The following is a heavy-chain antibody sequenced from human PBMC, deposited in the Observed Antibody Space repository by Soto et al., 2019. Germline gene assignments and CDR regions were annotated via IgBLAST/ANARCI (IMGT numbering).Heavy chain of an antibody. CDR3: ARGGALWFGELFSAYYYYYMDV. CDR1: GYTFTSYG. V-gene: IGHV1-18*01. J-gene: IGHJ6*03. D-gene: IGHD3-10*01. CDR2: ISAYNGNT. Sequence: ASVKVSCKASGYTFTSYGISWVRQAPGQGLEWMGWISAYNGNTNYAQKLQGRVTMTTDTSTSTAYMELRSPRSDDTAVYYCARGGALWFGELFSAYYYYYMDVWGKGTTVTVSS.